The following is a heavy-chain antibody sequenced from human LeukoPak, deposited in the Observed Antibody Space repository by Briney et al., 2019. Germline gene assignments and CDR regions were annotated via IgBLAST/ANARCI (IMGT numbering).Heavy chain of an antibody. J-gene: IGHJ4*02. CDR2: ISSSSSYI. Sequence: GGSLRLSCAASGFTFSSYAMSWVRQAPGKGLEWVSSISSSSSYIYYADSVKGRFTISRDNAKNSLYLQMNSLRAEDTAVYYCARGVSRYHFDYWGRGTLVTVSS. CDR1: GFTFSSYA. D-gene: IGHD1-26*01. V-gene: IGHV3-21*01. CDR3: ARGVSRYHFDY.